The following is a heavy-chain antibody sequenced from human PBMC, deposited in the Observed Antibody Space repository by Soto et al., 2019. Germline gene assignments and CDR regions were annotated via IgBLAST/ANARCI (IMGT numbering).Heavy chain of an antibody. CDR2: INGDGSST. Sequence: PGGSLRLSCAASGFTFSSYSMRWVRQAPGKGLECVSGINGDGSSTDYADSVRGRFTISRDNSKNTLYLQMNSLRVEDTAVYFCARDPVGGDEFDYWGQGTLVTVSS. CDR3: ARDPVGGDEFDY. J-gene: IGHJ4*02. CDR1: GFTFSSYS. V-gene: IGHV3-23*01. D-gene: IGHD3-16*01.